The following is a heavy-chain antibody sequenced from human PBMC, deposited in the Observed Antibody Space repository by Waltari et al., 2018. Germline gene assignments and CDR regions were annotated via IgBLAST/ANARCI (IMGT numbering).Heavy chain of an antibody. D-gene: IGHD6-6*01. CDR1: GFTFSSYA. CDR3: AKYIGPRRRDMDD. CDR2: SSSSGNKT. V-gene: IGHV3-23*04. J-gene: IGHJ6*03. Sequence: EVRLVGSWGGLVQPGGSLGLSCAASGFTFSSYAMTWVRRAPGKGLGWVAASSSSGNKTVDADSAKGRCTVSRDKSRSSLYLQLNSLRVEETAIYYCAKYIGPRRRDMDDWGKGTMVTVSS.